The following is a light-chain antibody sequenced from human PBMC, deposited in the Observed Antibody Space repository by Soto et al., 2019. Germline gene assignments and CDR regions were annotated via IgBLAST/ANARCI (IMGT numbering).Light chain of an antibody. CDR3: QHYNNWPIT. J-gene: IGKJ5*01. Sequence: EIVMTQSPATLSVSPGERATLSWRASQSVSTNLAWYQQKPGQAPRLLIYGTSTRATGVPDRFSGSGSGTDFTLTISSLQAADFAVYHCQHYNNWPITFGQGTRLEIK. CDR1: QSVSTN. V-gene: IGKV3-15*01. CDR2: GTS.